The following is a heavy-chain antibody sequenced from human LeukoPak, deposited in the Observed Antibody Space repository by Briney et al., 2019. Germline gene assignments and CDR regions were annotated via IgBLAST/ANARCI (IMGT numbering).Heavy chain of an antibody. V-gene: IGHV1-24*01. CDR2: FDPEDGET. CDR1: GYTLTELS. CDR3: AADGLRYPDPYYFDY. Sequence: ASVKVSCKVSGYTLTELSMHWVRQAPGKGLEWMGGFDPEDGETIYAQKFQGRVTMIEDTSTDTAYMELSSLRSEDTAVYYCAADGLRYPDPYYFDYWGQGTLVTVSS. D-gene: IGHD3-9*01. J-gene: IGHJ4*02.